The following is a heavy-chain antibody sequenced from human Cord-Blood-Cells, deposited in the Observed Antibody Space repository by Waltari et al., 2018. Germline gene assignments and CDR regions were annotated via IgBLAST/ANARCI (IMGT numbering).Heavy chain of an antibody. Sequence: EVQLVESGGGLVQPGGSLRLSCAASGFTFSSYWMSWVRQAPGKGLEWVANIKRDGSEKYYVDSVKGRFTISRDNAKNSLSLQMNSLRAEDTAVYYCASDPGIAVAGTHWGQGTLVTVSS. CDR2: IKRDGSEK. CDR3: ASDPGIAVAGTH. D-gene: IGHD6-19*01. J-gene: IGHJ4*02. CDR1: GFTFSSYW. V-gene: IGHV3-7*01.